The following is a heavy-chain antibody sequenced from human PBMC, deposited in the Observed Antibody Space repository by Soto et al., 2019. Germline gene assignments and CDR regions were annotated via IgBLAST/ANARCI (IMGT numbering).Heavy chain of an antibody. V-gene: IGHV4-39*02. CDR1: GDSISRSRYY. Sequence: SETLSLTCTVSGDSISRSRYYWGCVREPPGKGLEWIGSRYFIWNTYYNPSLKIRLTIAVETSKNRFSLPSSPAPAAATAMYYCAPQARFGESLLVGYFAYWGQGILLTPSS. CDR2: RYFIWNT. D-gene: IGHD3-10*01. CDR3: APQARFGESLLVGYFAY. J-gene: IGHJ4*02.